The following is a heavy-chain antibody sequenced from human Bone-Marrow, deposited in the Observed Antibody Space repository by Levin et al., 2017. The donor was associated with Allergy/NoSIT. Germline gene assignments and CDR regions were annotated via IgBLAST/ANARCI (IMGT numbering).Heavy chain of an antibody. CDR2: TSGGGGSP. V-gene: IGHV3-23*01. D-gene: IGHD5-24*01. CDR1: GFILSNYD. J-gene: IGHJ4*02. Sequence: GGSLRLSCVVSGFILSNYDITWVRQAPGKGLEWVSGTSGGGGSPYYADSVKGRFTTTGDKSRNTVYLQMNDLRVEDTAIYYCAKERWLQFGAPVDYWGQGTLVTVSS. CDR3: AKERWLQFGAPVDY.